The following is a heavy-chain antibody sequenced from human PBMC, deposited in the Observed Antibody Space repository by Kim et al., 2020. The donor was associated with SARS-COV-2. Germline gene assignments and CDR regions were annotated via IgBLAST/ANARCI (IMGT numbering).Heavy chain of an antibody. J-gene: IGHJ5*02. CDR1: GFTFSSYG. CDR2: ISYDGSNK. CDR3: ATRGQWGWFDP. Sequence: GGSLRLSCAASGFTFSSYGMHWVRQAPGKGLEWVAVISYDGSNKYYADSVKGRFTISRDNSKNTLYLQMNSLRAEDTAVYYCATRGQWGWFDPWGQGTLVTVSS. D-gene: IGHD6-19*01. V-gene: IGHV3-30*03.